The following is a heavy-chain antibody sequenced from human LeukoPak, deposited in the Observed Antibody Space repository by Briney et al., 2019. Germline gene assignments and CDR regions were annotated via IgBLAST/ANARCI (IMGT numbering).Heavy chain of an antibody. CDR3: AGRGIAVADYPY. D-gene: IGHD6-19*01. Sequence: SETLSLTCTVSGGSISSYYWSWIRQPPGKGLEWIGYICYSGSTNYNPSLKSRVTISVDTSKNQFSLKLSSVTAADTAVYYCAGRGIAVADYPYWGQGTLVTVSS. J-gene: IGHJ4*02. V-gene: IGHV4-59*08. CDR1: GGSISSYY. CDR2: ICYSGST.